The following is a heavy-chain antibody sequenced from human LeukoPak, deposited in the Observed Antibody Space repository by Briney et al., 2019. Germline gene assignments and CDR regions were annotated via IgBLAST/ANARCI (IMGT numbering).Heavy chain of an antibody. Sequence: PGGSLRLSCAATGFTFSSYWMSWVRQAPGKGLEWVANIKQDGSEKYYVDSLKGRFTISRDNAKNSLYLQMNSLRAEDTAVYYCAGGYCSSTSCFDYWGQGTLVTVSS. CDR3: AGGYCSSTSCFDY. V-gene: IGHV3-7*01. CDR1: GFTFSSYW. CDR2: IKQDGSEK. D-gene: IGHD2-2*01. J-gene: IGHJ4*02.